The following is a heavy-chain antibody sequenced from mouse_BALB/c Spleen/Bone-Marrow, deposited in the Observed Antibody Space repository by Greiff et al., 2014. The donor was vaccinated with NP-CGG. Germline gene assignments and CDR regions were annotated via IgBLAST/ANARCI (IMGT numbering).Heavy chain of an antibody. CDR3: ARGRTTVVSDY. V-gene: IGHV1-69*02. J-gene: IGHJ2*02. Sequence: VQLQQSGAEVVKSGASVKVSCKASGYTFTNYWMQWVKQRPGQGLEWIGEIEPSDSYTNYNQDFKGKATLTVDKSSSTAYMQLSSLTSEDSAVYYCARGRTTVVSDYWGQGTSLTVSS. D-gene: IGHD1-1*01. CDR2: IEPSDSYT. CDR1: GYTFTNYW.